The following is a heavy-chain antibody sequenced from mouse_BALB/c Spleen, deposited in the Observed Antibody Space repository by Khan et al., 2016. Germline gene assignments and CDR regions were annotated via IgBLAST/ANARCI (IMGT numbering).Heavy chain of an antibody. J-gene: IGHJ2*01. CDR1: GFNIKDTY. Sequence: VQLQQSGAELVKPGASVKLSCTASGFNIKDTYMHWVKQRPGQGLEWIGKIDPGNGNTKYDPKFQGKATITADTSSNTAYLQLSSLTSEDTAVCYCASYYFDYWGQGTTLTVSS. CDR2: IDPGNGNT. CDR3: ASYYFDY. V-gene: IGHV14-3*02.